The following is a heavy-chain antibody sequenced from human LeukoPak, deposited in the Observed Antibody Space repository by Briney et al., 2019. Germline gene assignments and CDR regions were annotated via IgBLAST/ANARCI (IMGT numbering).Heavy chain of an antibody. CDR3: AKFEGALLGNYYMDV. CDR1: GFPFSDFA. CDR2: ISGGGDNT. V-gene: IGHV3-23*01. J-gene: IGHJ6*03. Sequence: GRSLRLSCAASGFPFSDFAMSWVRQAPGKGLEWVSTISGGGDNTYFADSVKGRFTISRDNSKNTLFLQMVSLRAEDTGVYYCAKFEGALLGNYYMDVWGKGTTVTVSS.